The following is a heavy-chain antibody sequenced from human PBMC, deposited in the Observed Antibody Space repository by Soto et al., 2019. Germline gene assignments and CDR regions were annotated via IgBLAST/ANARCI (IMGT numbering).Heavy chain of an antibody. CDR2: INDDGSST. D-gene: IGHD3-10*01. Sequence: GGSLRLSCAASVFTFSMYSMHWVRQVPGKGPEWVSRINDDGSSTNYADSVKGRFTISRDNAKNTLYLQMNDLRAEDTAVYYCTRGPRSNSPGTGAFWGQGTMFTVSS. CDR3: TRGPRSNSPGTGAF. J-gene: IGHJ4*02. CDR1: VFTFSMYS. V-gene: IGHV3-74*01.